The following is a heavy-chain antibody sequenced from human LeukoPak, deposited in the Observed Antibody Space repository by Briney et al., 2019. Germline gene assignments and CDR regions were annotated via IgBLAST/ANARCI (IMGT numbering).Heavy chain of an antibody. CDR3: ARLALQEVGATQTYYLDY. CDR1: GGSISSGSYY. J-gene: IGHJ4*02. D-gene: IGHD1-26*01. CDR2: IYTSGST. Sequence: SSETLSLTCTVSGGSISSGSYYWSWIRQPAGKGLEWIGRIYTSGSTNYNPSLKSRVTISVDTPKIQFSLKLSSVTAADTAVYYCARLALQEVGATQTYYLDYWGQGTLVTVSS. V-gene: IGHV4-61*02.